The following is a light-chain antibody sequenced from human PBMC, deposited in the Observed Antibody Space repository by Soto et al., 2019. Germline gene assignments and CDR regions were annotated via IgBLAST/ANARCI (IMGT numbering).Light chain of an antibody. CDR2: GVS. CDR1: QSLGSDY. CDR3: QLYGTSRT. Sequence: VLTQSPGTLSLSPGERATLSCRASQSLGSDYLAWYQQKPGQAPRLLIYGVSSRATDIPDRFSGSGSGTDFTLTISRLEQEDFAMCYCQLYGTSRTFGQGTKV. V-gene: IGKV3-20*01. J-gene: IGKJ1*01.